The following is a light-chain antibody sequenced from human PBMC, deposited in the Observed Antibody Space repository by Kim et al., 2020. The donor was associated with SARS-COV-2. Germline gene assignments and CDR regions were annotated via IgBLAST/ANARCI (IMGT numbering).Light chain of an antibody. J-gene: IGLJ1*01. CDR2: DKN. CDR1: SLRRYY. CDR3: NSRARDSTGNLLV. V-gene: IGLV3-19*01. Sequence: SSELTQDPAVSVALGQTVRITCQGDSLRRYYASWYQQKPGQAPVLVMYDKNNRPAEIPDRFSWSSSGNTATFTIAGAQAADEADYYCNSRARDSTGNLLVFGPGTKVTVL.